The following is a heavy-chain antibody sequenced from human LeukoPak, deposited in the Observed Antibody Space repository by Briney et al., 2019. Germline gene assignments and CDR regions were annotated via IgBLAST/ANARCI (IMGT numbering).Heavy chain of an antibody. D-gene: IGHD2-15*01. V-gene: IGHV1-46*01. CDR2: INPSGGST. J-gene: IGHJ4*02. Sequence: ASVKVSCKASGYTFTSYYMHWVRQAPGQGLEWMGIINPSGGSTSYAQKFQGRVTMTRDTSTSTVYMELSRLRSDDTAVYYCARDGGYCSGGSCYNFDYWGQGTLVTVSS. CDR3: ARDGGYCSGGSCYNFDY. CDR1: GYTFTSYY.